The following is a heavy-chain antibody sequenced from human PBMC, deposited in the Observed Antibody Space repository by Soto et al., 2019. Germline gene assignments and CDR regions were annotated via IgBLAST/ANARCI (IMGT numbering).Heavy chain of an antibody. CDR3: ARVRGSGGGTHWYGYYFDY. J-gene: IGHJ4*02. Sequence: QVQLVESGGGLVTPAGSLRLSCAASGFFFGDYYMSWFRQAPGKGLEWVSNIFWRGEGTQYADSVQGRFTISRDNAKNSLYLYMTCLRAEDTAVYYCARVRGSGGGTHWYGYYFDYWGQGTQVIVSS. CDR1: GFFFGDYY. D-gene: IGHD2-15*01. CDR2: IFWRGEGT. V-gene: IGHV3-11*01.